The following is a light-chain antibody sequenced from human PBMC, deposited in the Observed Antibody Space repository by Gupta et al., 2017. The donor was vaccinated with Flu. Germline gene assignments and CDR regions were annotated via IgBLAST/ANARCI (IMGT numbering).Light chain of an antibody. CDR1: QSINSY. CDR3: QQSYTCPYT. J-gene: IGKJ2*01. CDR2: GAS. Sequence: GDRVTISCRASQSINSYLDWYQQKPGKAPKFLIYGASSLQSGVSSRFSGSGSGTEFTLTISTLQPEDSATYYCQQSYTCPYTFGQGTKVEIK. V-gene: IGKV1-39*01.